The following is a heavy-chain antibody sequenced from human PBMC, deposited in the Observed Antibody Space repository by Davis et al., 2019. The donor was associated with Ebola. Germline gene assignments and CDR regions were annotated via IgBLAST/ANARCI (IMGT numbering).Heavy chain of an antibody. Sequence: SVKVSCKASGGTFSSHAISWVRQAPGPGLEWMGLIIPMFGAPNYAPKFQGRVSITADETTTTAYMELSSLRSEDTAVYFCARDNYDDSGSYSGHGYWGQGTLVTVSS. J-gene: IGHJ1*01. CDR1: GGTFSSHA. D-gene: IGHD3-22*01. CDR2: IIPMFGAP. CDR3: ARDNYDDSGSYSGHGY. V-gene: IGHV1-69*13.